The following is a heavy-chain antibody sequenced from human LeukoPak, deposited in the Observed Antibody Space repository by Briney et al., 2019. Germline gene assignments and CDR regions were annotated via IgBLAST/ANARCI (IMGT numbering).Heavy chain of an antibody. Sequence: ASETLSLTCTVSGGSISSYYWSWIRQPPGKGLEWIGYIYYSGSTNYNPSLKSRVTMSVDTSKNQFSLKLSSVTAADTAVYYCARDYLFGELFDYWGQGTLVTVSS. V-gene: IGHV4-59*12. CDR3: ARDYLFGELFDY. CDR1: GGSISSYY. D-gene: IGHD3-10*02. CDR2: IYYSGST. J-gene: IGHJ4*02.